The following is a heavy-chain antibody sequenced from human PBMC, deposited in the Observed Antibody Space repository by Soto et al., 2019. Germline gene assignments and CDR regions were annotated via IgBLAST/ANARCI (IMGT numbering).Heavy chain of an antibody. V-gene: IGHV1-69*01. D-gene: IGHD1-26*01. J-gene: IGHJ4*02. CDR1: GVTFSSYS. CDR2: IIPIFGTA. Sequence: QVQLVQSGAEVKKPGSAVKVSCKASGVTFSSYSLNWVRQAPGQGLAWMGEIIPIFGTANYAQKFQGRVTITADESTSTAYMEMSSLRAEDAAVYYCARDGGRHSGGIDYWGQGTLVTVSS. CDR3: ARDGGRHSGGIDY.